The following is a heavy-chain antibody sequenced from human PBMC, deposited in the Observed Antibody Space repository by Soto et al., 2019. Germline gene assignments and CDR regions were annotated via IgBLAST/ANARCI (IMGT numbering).Heavy chain of an antibody. D-gene: IGHD6-19*01. CDR1: GYTLTELS. Sequence: QVQLVQSGAEVKKPGASVKVSCKVSGYTLTELSRHWVRQAPGTGLEWMGGFDPEDGERIYAQKFQGRVIMTEDTSTDAAYMERSSLRSEDTAVYYCATFIRGRNGWFVDDYSYALVVWGQGTTVTVSS. V-gene: IGHV1-24*01. CDR3: ATFIRGRNGWFVDDYSYALVV. CDR2: FDPEDGER. J-gene: IGHJ6*02.